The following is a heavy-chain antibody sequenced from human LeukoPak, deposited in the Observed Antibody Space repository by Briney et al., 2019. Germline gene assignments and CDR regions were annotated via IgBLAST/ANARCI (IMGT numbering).Heavy chain of an antibody. CDR2: ISGSGGST. CDR3: AKYDYDILTGYFSFDY. J-gene: IGHJ4*02. CDR1: GFTFSSYA. V-gene: IGHV3-23*01. D-gene: IGHD3-9*01. Sequence: GGSLRLSCAASGFTFSSYAMSWVRQAPGKGLEWVSAISGSGGSTYYADSVKGRFTISRDNSKNTLYLQMNSLRAEDTAVYYCAKYDYDILTGYFSFDYWGQGALVTVSS.